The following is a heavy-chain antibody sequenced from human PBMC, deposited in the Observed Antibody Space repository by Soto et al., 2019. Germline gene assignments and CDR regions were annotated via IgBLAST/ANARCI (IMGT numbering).Heavy chain of an antibody. CDR1: GFSLSTSRMR. CDR2: IDWDDDK. D-gene: IGHD2-21*01. CDR3: ARVHHMNLFDY. Sequence: GSGPTLVNPTQTLTLTCTFSGFSLSTSRMRLSWIRQPPGKALEWLARIDWDDDKFYSTSLKTRLTISKDTSKNQVVLTMTNMDPVDTATYYCARVHHMNLFDYWGQGTLVTVSS. V-gene: IGHV2-70*04. J-gene: IGHJ4*02.